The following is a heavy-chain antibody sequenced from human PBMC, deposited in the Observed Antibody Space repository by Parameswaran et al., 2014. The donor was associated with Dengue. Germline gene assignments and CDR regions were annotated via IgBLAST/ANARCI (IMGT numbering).Heavy chain of an antibody. D-gene: IGHD3-10*01. CDR3: ARLPGRFDY. CDR2: ISSSGSII. J-gene: IGHJ4*02. V-gene: IGHV3-48*03. Sequence: KWIRQPQEGLEWVSYISSSGSIIYYADSVKGRFTISRDNAKNSLYLQMNSLRAEDTAVYYCARLPGRFDYWGQGTLVTVSS.